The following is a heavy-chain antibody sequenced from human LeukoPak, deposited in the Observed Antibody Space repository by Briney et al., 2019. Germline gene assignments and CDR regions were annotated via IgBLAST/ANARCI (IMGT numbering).Heavy chain of an antibody. Sequence: PGGSLRLSCAASGFTFSSYAMSWVRQAPGKGLEWVSAISGSGGSTYYADSVKGRFTISRDNSKNTLYLQMNSLRAEDTAGYYCAKDLGSAVVAANFDYWGQGTLVTVSS. V-gene: IGHV3-23*01. CDR3: AKDLGSAVVAANFDY. J-gene: IGHJ4*02. CDR2: ISGSGGST. CDR1: GFTFSSYA. D-gene: IGHD2-15*01.